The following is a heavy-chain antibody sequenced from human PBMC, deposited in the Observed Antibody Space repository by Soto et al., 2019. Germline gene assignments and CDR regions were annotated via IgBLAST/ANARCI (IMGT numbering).Heavy chain of an antibody. Sequence: ASVKVSCKASGGTFSSYAISWVRQAPGQGLEWMGGIIPIFGTANYAQKFQGRVTITADESTSTAYMELSSLRSEATSVYYCARGEYSSSSGWFDPWGQGTLVTVSS. D-gene: IGHD6-6*01. CDR3: ARGEYSSSSGWFDP. CDR1: GGTFSSYA. V-gene: IGHV1-69*13. CDR2: IIPIFGTA. J-gene: IGHJ5*02.